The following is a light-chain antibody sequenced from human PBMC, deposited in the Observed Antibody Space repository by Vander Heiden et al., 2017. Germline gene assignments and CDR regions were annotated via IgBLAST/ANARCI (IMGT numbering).Light chain of an antibody. J-gene: IGLJ3*02. Sequence: QSAPTQPASVSGSPGQSITISCTGTSSEVGGYNYVSWYQQHPGKAPKLMIYEVSNRPAGVSNRFSGSKSGNTASLTISGLQAEDEADYYCSSYTSSSTLVFGGGTKLTVL. CDR1: SSEVGGYNY. V-gene: IGLV2-14*01. CDR3: SSYTSSSTLV. CDR2: EVS.